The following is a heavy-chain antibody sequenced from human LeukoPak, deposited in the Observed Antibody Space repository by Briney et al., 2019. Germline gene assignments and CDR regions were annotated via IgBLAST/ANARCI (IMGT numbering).Heavy chain of an antibody. V-gene: IGHV1-18*01. J-gene: IGHJ4*02. CDR2: ISAYNGNT. Sequence: ASVKVSCKASGYTFTSYGISWVRQAPGQGLEWMGWISAYNGNTNYAQKLQGRVTMTTDTSTSTAYMELRSLRSDDTAVYYCARDRDNYCSGGSCYSQVYYWGQGTLVTVSS. CDR3: ARDRDNYCSGGSCYSQVYY. D-gene: IGHD2-15*01. CDR1: GYTFTSYG.